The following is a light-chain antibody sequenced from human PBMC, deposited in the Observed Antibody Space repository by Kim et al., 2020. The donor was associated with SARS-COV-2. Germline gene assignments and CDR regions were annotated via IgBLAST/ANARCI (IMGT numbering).Light chain of an antibody. CDR2: DAS. CDR1: HSVSSNY. V-gene: IGKV3D-20*01. Sequence: SPGESATLSCGASHSVSSNYIASYQKKPGLAPMLLIYDASSRSTGIPDRFSGSVSGTYFTLTISRLYPEDFAVYYCQQYGSSLNTFGQGTKVDIK. J-gene: IGKJ1*01. CDR3: QQYGSSLNT.